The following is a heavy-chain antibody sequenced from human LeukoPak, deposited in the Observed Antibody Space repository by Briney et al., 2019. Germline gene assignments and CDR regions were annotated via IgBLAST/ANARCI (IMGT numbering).Heavy chain of an antibody. CDR1: GFTFINHW. CDR3: ARGGSDTAMAHDY. V-gene: IGHV3-74*01. Sequence: GGSLRLSCAASGFTFINHWMHWVRQATGKGLMWVSRINRDGSRTDYADSVKGRFTISRDDAKNTLYLQVNSLRAEDTAVYFCARGGSDTAMAHDYWGQGTLVTVSS. CDR2: INRDGSRT. D-gene: IGHD5-18*01. J-gene: IGHJ4*02.